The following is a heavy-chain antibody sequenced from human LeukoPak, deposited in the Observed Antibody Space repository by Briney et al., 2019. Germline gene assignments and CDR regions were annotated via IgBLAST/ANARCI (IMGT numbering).Heavy chain of an antibody. Sequence: GGSLRLSCAASGFTFSSYAMSWVRQAPGKGLEWVSVISDSGGSIYYADSVKGRFTISRDNSKNTLYLQMNSLRAEDTAAYHCVIYPRTVTTRDYNFYGMDVWGLGTMVTVSS. V-gene: IGHV3-23*01. CDR1: GFTFSSYA. J-gene: IGHJ6*02. CDR3: VIYPRTVTTRDYNFYGMDV. D-gene: IGHD4-11*01. CDR2: ISDSGGSI.